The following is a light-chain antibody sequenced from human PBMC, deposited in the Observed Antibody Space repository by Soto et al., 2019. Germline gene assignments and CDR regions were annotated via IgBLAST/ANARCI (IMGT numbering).Light chain of an antibody. V-gene: IGKV3-15*01. CDR1: QSVSTN. CDR2: FAS. Sequence: VMTQSPATLSVSPGERAALSCRASQSVSTNLAWYQQKPGQPPRLLIYFASTRATGIPARFSGSGSGTEFTLTISSLQSEDFAFYYCQYYNNWPPSITFGQGTRLEIK. J-gene: IGKJ5*01. CDR3: QYYNNWPPSIT.